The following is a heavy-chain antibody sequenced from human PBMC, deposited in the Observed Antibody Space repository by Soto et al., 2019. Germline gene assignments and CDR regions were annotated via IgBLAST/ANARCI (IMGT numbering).Heavy chain of an antibody. Sequence: GASLKSSCEGCGYSFSNYWIAWVRQIPGKGLEWMGIIYPGDSDTRDSPSFQGQVTISADKSISTAYLQWSSLKASDTAMYYCARLPYYDILTGPDYWGQGTLVTVSS. D-gene: IGHD3-9*01. J-gene: IGHJ4*02. CDR1: GYSFSNYW. CDR3: ARLPYYDILTGPDY. V-gene: IGHV5-51*01. CDR2: IYPGDSDT.